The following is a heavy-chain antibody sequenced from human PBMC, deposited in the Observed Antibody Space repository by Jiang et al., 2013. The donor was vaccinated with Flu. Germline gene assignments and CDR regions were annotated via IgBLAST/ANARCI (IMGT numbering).Heavy chain of an antibody. CDR3: ARDLMATILYYFDY. CDR1: GYTFTSYA. CDR2: INAGNGNT. Sequence: SGAEVKKPGASVKVSCKASGYTFTSYAMHWVRQAPGQRLEWMGWINAGNGNTKYSQKFQGRVTITRDTSASTAYMELSSLRSEDTAVYYCARDLMATILYYFDYWGQGTLVTVSS. V-gene: IGHV1-3*01. D-gene: IGHD5-24*01. J-gene: IGHJ4*02.